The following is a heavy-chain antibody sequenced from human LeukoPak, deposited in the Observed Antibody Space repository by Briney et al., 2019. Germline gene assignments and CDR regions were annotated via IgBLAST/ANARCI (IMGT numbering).Heavy chain of an antibody. CDR2: MFYSGST. J-gene: IGHJ4*02. CDR3: ATISILNLYSTSQYENFDY. V-gene: IGHV4-39*01. Sequence: PSETLSLTCSVSGGFITSNNYYWGWIRQPPGTGLEWLGSMFYSGSTDYNASLKSRVTISGDTSKNQFSLKLRSVTAADTAVYYCATISILNLYSTSQYENFDYWGQGTLVTVSS. D-gene: IGHD6-6*01. CDR1: GGFITSNNYY.